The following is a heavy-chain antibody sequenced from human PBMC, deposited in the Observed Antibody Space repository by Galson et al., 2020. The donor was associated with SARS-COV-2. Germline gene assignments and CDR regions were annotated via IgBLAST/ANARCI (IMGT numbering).Heavy chain of an antibody. CDR2: IYYSGST. V-gene: IGHV4-31*03. CDR3: ARDKGSCSGGSCYSNWFDP. Sequence: SETLSLTCTVSGGSISSGGYYWSWIRQHPGKGLEWIGYIYYSGSTYYNPSLKSRVTISVDTSKNQFSLKLSSVTAADTAVYYCARDKGSCSGGSCYSNWFDPWGQGTLVTVSS. J-gene: IGHJ5*02. D-gene: IGHD2-15*01. CDR1: GGSISSGGYY.